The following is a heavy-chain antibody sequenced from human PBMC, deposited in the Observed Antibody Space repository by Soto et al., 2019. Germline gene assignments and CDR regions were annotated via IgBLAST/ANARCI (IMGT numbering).Heavy chain of an antibody. CDR3: ARAGTHRGYYYYYYMDV. J-gene: IGHJ6*03. CDR1: GYTLTELS. V-gene: IGHV1-24*01. CDR2: FDPEDGET. Sequence: ASVKVSCKVSGYTLTELSMHWVRQAPGKGLEWMGGFDPEDGETIYAQKFQGRVTMTEDTSTDTAYMELSSLRSEDTAVYYCARAGTHRGYYYYYYMDVWGKGTTVTVSS. D-gene: IGHD3-10*01.